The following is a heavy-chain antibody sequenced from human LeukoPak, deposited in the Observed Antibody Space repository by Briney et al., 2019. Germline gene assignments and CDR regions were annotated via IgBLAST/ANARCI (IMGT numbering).Heavy chain of an antibody. Sequence: WASVKVSCKASGYTFTSYDINWVRQATGQGLEWMGWMNPNSGNTGYAQKFQGRVTMTRNTSISTAYMELSSLRSEDTAVYYCARAYGYYDFWSGQLQIDYWGQGTLVTVSS. CDR1: GYTFTSYD. CDR2: MNPNSGNT. J-gene: IGHJ4*02. CDR3: ARAYGYYDFWSGQLQIDY. V-gene: IGHV1-8*01. D-gene: IGHD3-3*01.